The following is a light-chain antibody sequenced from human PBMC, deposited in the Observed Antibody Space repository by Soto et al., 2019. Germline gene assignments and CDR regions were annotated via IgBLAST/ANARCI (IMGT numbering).Light chain of an antibody. J-gene: IGKJ1*01. Sequence: EIVLKQSPGTLSLSPGERATLSCRASQSVSSSYLAWYQQKPGQAPRLLIYGASSRATGIPDRFGGSGSGTDFTLTISRLEPEDFAVYYCQQYGSSPPFTFGQGTKVDI. CDR1: QSVSSSY. V-gene: IGKV3-20*01. CDR2: GAS. CDR3: QQYGSSPPFT.